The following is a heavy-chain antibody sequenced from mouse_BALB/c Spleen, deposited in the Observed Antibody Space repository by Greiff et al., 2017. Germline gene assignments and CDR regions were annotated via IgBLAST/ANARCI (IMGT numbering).Heavy chain of an antibody. J-gene: IGHJ2*01. V-gene: IGHV1-54*01. CDR2: INPGSGGT. Sequence: VKLQESGAELVRPGTSVKVSCKASGYAFTNYLIEWVKQRPGQGLEWIGVINPGSGGTNYNEKFKGKATLTADKSSSTAYMQLSSLTSDDSAVYFCARSGGNYVADYWGQGTTLTVSS. D-gene: IGHD2-1*01. CDR3: ARSGGNYVADY. CDR1: GYAFTNYL.